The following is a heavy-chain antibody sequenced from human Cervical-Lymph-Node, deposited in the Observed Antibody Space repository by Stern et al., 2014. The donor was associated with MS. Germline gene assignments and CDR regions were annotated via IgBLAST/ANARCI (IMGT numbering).Heavy chain of an antibody. J-gene: IGHJ6*02. Sequence: QLQLQESGPGLVKPSETLSLTCSVSSESIRNSRHYWGWIRQPPGKGPEWIGTIDYRGNTYYNPPLEGRATISGGPSKNQLSLTRISVTAADTAVYYCARRARLASRASTNYYGMDVWGQGTTVTVSS. CDR1: SESIRNSRHY. V-gene: IGHV4-39*01. CDR2: IDYRGNT. D-gene: IGHD3-10*01. CDR3: ARRARLASRASTNYYGMDV.